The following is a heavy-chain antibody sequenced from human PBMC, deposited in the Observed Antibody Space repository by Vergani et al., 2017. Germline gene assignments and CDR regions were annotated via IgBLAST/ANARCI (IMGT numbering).Heavy chain of an antibody. CDR1: GFTFCSYS. V-gene: IGHV3-21*01. Sequence: EVQLVESGGGLVKPGGSLRLSCAASGFTFCSYSMNWVRQAPGKGLEWVSSISSSSSYIYYADSVKGRFTISRDNAKNALYLQMNCLRAEDTAVYSCAREDGYKYVWLFDYWGQGTLVTVSS. D-gene: IGHD5-24*01. CDR3: AREDGYKYVWLFDY. J-gene: IGHJ4*02. CDR2: ISSSSSYI.